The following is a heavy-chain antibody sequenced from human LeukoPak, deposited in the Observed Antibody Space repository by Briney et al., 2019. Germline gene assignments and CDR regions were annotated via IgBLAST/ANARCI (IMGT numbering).Heavy chain of an antibody. Sequence: SETLSLTCAVYGGSFSGYYWSWIRQPPGKGLEWIGEINHSGSTNYNPSLKSRVTISVDTSKNQFSLKLSSVTAADTAVYYCARGDGYNYFPYYYYYYMDVWGKGTTVTVSS. D-gene: IGHD5-24*01. V-gene: IGHV4-34*01. CDR2: INHSGST. J-gene: IGHJ6*03. CDR3: ARGDGYNYFPYYYYYYMDV. CDR1: GGSFSGYY.